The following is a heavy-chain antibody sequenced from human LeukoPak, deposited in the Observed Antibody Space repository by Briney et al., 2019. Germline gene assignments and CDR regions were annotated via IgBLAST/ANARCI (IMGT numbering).Heavy chain of an antibody. J-gene: IGHJ4*02. Sequence: GASVKVSCKASGGTFSSYAISWVRQAPGQGLEWMGRIIPIFGTANYAQKFQGRVTITTDESTSTAYMELSSLRSEDTAVYYCARDLHNDYGSLSFDYWGQGTLVTVSP. CDR3: ARDLHNDYGSLSFDY. CDR2: IIPIFGTA. CDR1: GGTFSSYA. D-gene: IGHD3-16*01. V-gene: IGHV1-69*05.